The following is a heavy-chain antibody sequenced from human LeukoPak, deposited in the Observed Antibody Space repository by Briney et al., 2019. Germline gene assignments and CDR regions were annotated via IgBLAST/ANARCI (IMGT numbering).Heavy chain of an antibody. CDR1: GFTFSSYA. CDR3: AKDPTRLIFGVVIPHSFDY. V-gene: IGHV3-23*01. J-gene: IGHJ4*02. CDR2: ISGSGGST. D-gene: IGHD3-3*01. Sequence: GGSLRLSCAASGFTFSSYAMSWVRQAPGKGLEWVSAISGSGGSTYYADSVKGRLTISRDNSKNTLYLQMNSLRAEDTAVYYCAKDPTRLIFGVVIPHSFDYWGQGTLVTVSS.